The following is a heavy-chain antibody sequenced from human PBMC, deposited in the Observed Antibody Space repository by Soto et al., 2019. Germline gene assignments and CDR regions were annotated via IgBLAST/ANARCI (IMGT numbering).Heavy chain of an antibody. CDR2: IYYTGTT. Sequence: PSETLSLTCAVPGDSINNSYWSWIRQPPGKRLEWIGNIYYTGTTTYNPSLESRVTMSVDTSKNQFSLKLNSVDAADTAVYYCLKYRRTEAEGFTLDYWGRGTLVTVYS. V-gene: IGHV4-59*01. CDR3: LKYRRTEAEGFTLDY. CDR1: GDSINNSY. D-gene: IGHD6-13*01. J-gene: IGHJ4*02.